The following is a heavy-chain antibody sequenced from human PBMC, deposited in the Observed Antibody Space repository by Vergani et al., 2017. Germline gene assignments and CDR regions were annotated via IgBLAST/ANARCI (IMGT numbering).Heavy chain of an antibody. CDR3: ARTSGRTITCHSKACWFDS. D-gene: IGHD3-10*01. CDR2: IDWDNTK. V-gene: IGHV2-70*04. J-gene: IGHJ5*01. CDR1: GFSLSSGGMR. Sequence: QVTLKESGPALVKPTQTLTLTCSLSGFSLSSGGMRVSWIRQPPGKALEWLARIDWDNTKVYSSSLKSRLFISKDISKNEVVLTMTNMDPVETATYYVARTSGRTITCHSKACWFDSWGQGILVTVSS.